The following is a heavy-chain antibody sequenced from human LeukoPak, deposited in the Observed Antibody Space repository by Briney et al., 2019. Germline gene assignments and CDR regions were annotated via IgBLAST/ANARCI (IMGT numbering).Heavy chain of an antibody. CDR3: ARAHGDYLHYYYMDV. CDR1: GYTFTSYY. J-gene: IGHJ6*03. V-gene: IGHV1-46*01. CDR2: INLSGGST. Sequence: ASVKVSCKASGYTFTSYYVHWVRQAPGQGLEWMGIINLSGGSTSYAQKFQGRVTMTRDTSTSTVYMELSSLRSEDTAVYYCARAHGDYLHYYYMDVWGQGTMVTVSS. D-gene: IGHD4-17*01.